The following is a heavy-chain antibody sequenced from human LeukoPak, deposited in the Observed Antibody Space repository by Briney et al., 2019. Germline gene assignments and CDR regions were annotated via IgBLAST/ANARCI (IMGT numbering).Heavy chain of an antibody. V-gene: IGHV3-15*04. J-gene: IGHJ3*02. CDR3: ATDHGRGFWSGNTAFDI. Sequence: GGSLRLSCAVSGFTFRNAWMGWGRQAPGKGLESVGHSETMVNRGSTYYAAPVKGRFIISRDDSQNALYLQMDSLKSEDTAIYYCATDHGRGFWSGNTAFDIWGQGTVVTVSS. CDR1: GFTFRNAW. D-gene: IGHD3-3*01. CDR2: SETMVNRGST.